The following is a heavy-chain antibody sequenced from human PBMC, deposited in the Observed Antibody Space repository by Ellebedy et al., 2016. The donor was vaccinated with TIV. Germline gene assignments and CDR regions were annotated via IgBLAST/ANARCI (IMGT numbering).Heavy chain of an antibody. J-gene: IGHJ4*02. Sequence: SVKVSCXASGGTFSSYAISWVRQAPGQGLEWMGGIIPIFGTANYAQKFQGRVTITADESTSTAYMELSSLRSEDTAVYYCARDTARYFDWLFDNYWGQGTLVTVSS. CDR1: GGTFSSYA. CDR2: IIPIFGTA. D-gene: IGHD3-9*01. CDR3: ARDTARYFDWLFDNY. V-gene: IGHV1-69*13.